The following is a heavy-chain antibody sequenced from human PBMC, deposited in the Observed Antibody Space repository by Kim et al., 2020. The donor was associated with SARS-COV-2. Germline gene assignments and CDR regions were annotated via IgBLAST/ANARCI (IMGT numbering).Heavy chain of an antibody. J-gene: IGHJ6*02. D-gene: IGHD5-18*01. Sequence: GGSLRLSCAASGFTFSSYGMHWVRQAPGKGLEWVAVIWYDGSNKYYADSVKGRFTISRDNSKNTLYLQMNSLRAEDTAVYYCARDLHTPKGYSYGYYGMDVWGQGTTVTVSS. CDR1: GFTFSSYG. CDR3: ARDLHTPKGYSYGYYGMDV. V-gene: IGHV3-33*01. CDR2: IWYDGSNK.